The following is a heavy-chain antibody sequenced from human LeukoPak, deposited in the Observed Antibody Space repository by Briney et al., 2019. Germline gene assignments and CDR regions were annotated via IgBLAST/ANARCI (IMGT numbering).Heavy chain of an antibody. Sequence: ASVEVSCKASGGTFSSYAISWVRQAPGQGLEWMGWIIPIFGTANYAQKFQGRVTITADESTSTAYMELSSLRSEDTAVYYCARGPTVTTSPEFDPWGQGTLVTVSS. J-gene: IGHJ5*02. CDR3: ARGPTVTTSPEFDP. D-gene: IGHD4-11*01. CDR1: GGTFSSYA. V-gene: IGHV1-69*13. CDR2: IIPIFGTA.